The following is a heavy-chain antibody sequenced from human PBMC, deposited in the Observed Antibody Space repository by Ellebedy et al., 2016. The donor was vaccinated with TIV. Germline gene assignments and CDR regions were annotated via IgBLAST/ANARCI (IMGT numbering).Heavy chain of an antibody. V-gene: IGHV4-59*12. CDR1: GGSISSYY. CDR3: ARVAGVSTTYYFYY. J-gene: IGHJ4*02. CDR2: IYFTGSS. D-gene: IGHD5/OR15-5a*01. Sequence: SETLSLXCTVSGGSISSYYWSWIRQPPGKGLEWIGSIYFTGSSYHNPSLKSRLAISVDMSKKQFSLRLSSVTAADTAVYYGARVAGVSTTYYFYYWGQGTLVTVSS.